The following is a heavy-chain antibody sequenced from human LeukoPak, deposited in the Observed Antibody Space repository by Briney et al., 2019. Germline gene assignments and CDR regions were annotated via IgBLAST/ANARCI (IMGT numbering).Heavy chain of an antibody. Sequence: SETLSLTCTVSGGSISSGGYYWSWIRQHPGKGLEWIGYIYYSGSTYYNPSLKSRVTISVDTSKNQFSLKLSSVTAADTAVYYCARSTTVTAFDYWGQGTLVTVSS. J-gene: IGHJ4*02. CDR2: IYYSGST. D-gene: IGHD4-17*01. CDR3: ARSTTVTAFDY. CDR1: GGSISSGGYY. V-gene: IGHV4-31*03.